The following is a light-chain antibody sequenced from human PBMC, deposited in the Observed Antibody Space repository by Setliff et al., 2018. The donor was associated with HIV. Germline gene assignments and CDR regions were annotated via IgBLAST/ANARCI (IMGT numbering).Light chain of an antibody. V-gene: IGLV2-14*03. Sequence: QSALTQPASVSGSPGQSITISCTGASSDVGGYSFVSWYQQHPGKAPKLMIYDVSYRPSGVSDRFSGSKSGNTASLTISGLQAEDEADYYCQSYDTSGGVFGTGTKVTVL. CDR3: QSYDTSGGV. J-gene: IGLJ1*01. CDR1: SSDVGGYSF. CDR2: DVS.